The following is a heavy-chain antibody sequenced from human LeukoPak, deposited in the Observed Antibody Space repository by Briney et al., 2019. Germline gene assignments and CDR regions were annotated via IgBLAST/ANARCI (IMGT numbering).Heavy chain of an antibody. D-gene: IGHD2-8*01. Sequence: PGGSLRLSCAASGFTLRSYGMHCVRQAPGEGLEWVAYIQNVGSNEQYADSVKGRLSISRDSSKNILYLQMNSLRAEDTDVYYCAKDRCSNGVGCYYYYMDVWGKGTTVTISS. V-gene: IGHV3-30*02. CDR1: GFTLRSYG. CDR3: AKDRCSNGVGCYYYYMDV. J-gene: IGHJ6*03. CDR2: IQNVGSNE.